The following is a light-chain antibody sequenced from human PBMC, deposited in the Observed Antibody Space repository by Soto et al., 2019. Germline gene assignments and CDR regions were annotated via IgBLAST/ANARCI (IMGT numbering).Light chain of an antibody. V-gene: IGLV1-51*01. CDR1: SSNIGRNY. CDR3: GTWDTSLSAGV. Sequence: QSVLTQPPSVSAAPGQTVTISCSGSSSNIGRNYVAWYQQLPGTAPKLLIYDDNNRSSGIPDRFSGSKSGTSATLGITGLQIGDEANYYCGTWDTSLSAGVFGTGTKLTVL. CDR2: DDN. J-gene: IGLJ1*01.